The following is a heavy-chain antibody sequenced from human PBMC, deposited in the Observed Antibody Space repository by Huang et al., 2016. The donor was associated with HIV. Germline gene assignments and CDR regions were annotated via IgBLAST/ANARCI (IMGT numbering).Heavy chain of an antibody. Sequence: QLQLQESGPGLVKPSETLSLTCTVSGGSIRSDNYYWGWIRQPPGTGLEWIGGIYYSGSTYYNPSLKSRVTITVDTSKNQFSLKMRSVTAADTAVYYCARLPGSITMIRGVITDPYWGQGTLVTVSS. CDR3: ARLPGSITMIRGVITDPY. V-gene: IGHV4-39*01. CDR1: GGSIRSDNYY. D-gene: IGHD3-10*01. CDR2: IYYSGST. J-gene: IGHJ4*02.